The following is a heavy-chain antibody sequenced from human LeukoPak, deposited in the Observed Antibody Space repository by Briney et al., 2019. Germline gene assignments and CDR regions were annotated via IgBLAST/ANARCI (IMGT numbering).Heavy chain of an antibody. J-gene: IGHJ4*02. Sequence: PSETLSLTCAVYGGSFSGYYWSWIRQPPGKGLEWIGEINHSGSTNYNPSLKSRVTISVDTSKNQFSLKLSSVTAADTAVYYCARPYTAMGTPLPYWGQGTLVTVPS. CDR3: ARPYTAMGTPLPY. V-gene: IGHV4-34*01. D-gene: IGHD5-18*01. CDR2: INHSGST. CDR1: GGSFSGYY.